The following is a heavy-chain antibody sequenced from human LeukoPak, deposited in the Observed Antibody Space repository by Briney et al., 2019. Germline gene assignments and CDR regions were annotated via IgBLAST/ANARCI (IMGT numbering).Heavy chain of an antibody. CDR3: AKLYYYDSSGQTSDY. V-gene: IGHV3-30*18. J-gene: IGHJ4*02. D-gene: IGHD3-22*01. Sequence: GRSLRPSCAASGFAFSSYGMHWVRQAPGKGLEWVAVISYDGSNKYYADSVKGRFTISRDNSKNTLYLQMNSLRAEDTAVYYCAKLYYYDSSGQTSDYWGQGTLVTVSS. CDR2: ISYDGSNK. CDR1: GFAFSSYG.